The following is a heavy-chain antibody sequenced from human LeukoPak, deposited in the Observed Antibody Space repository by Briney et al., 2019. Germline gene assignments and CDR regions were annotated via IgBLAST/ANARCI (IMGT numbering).Heavy chain of an antibody. V-gene: IGHV3-23*01. CDR3: AKDGHIVVVPAAIGWHYMDV. CDR1: GFTFSSYA. CDR2: ISGSGGST. Sequence: GGSLRLSCAASGFTFSSYAMSWVRQAPGKGLEWVSAISGSGGSTYYADSVKGRCTISRDNYKNTLYLQMNSQRAEDTAVYYCAKDGHIVVVPAAIGWHYMDVWGKGTTATVSS. J-gene: IGHJ6*03. D-gene: IGHD2-2*01.